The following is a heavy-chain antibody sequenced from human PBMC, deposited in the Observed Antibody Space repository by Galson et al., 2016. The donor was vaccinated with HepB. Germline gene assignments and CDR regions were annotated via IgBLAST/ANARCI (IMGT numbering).Heavy chain of an antibody. CDR2: INQDGDKK. D-gene: IGHD3-16*02. V-gene: IGHV3-7*01. J-gene: IGHJ4*02. CDR3: AGHVI. CDR1: GFAFSGYW. Sequence: SLRLSCAASGFAFSGYWMSWVRQAPGKGLEWVANINQDGDKKNYVDSVKGRFTISRDNAKNSLYLQMNSPRAEDTAVYYCAGHVIRGQGTLVTVSS.